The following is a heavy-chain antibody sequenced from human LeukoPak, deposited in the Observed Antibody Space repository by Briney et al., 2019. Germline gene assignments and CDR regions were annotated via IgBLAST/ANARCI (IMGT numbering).Heavy chain of an antibody. D-gene: IGHD3-9*01. CDR2: IIPIFGTA. CDR1: GGTFSSYA. V-gene: IGHV1-69*05. Sequence: SVKVSCKASGGTFSSYAISWVRQAPGQGLEWMGGIIPIFGTAYYAQKFQGRVTITTDESTSTAYMELSSLRSEDTAVYYCARGYYDILTGYSYYYYYYMDVWGKGTTVTVSS. J-gene: IGHJ6*03. CDR3: ARGYYDILTGYSYYYYYYMDV.